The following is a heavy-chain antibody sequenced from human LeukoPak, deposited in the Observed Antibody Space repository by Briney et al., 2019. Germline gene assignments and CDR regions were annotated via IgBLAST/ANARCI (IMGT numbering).Heavy chain of an antibody. CDR1: GYTFTGYY. CDR2: INPNSGGT. J-gene: IGHJ5*02. D-gene: IGHD6-6*01. Sequence: VKVSCKASGYTFTGYYMHGVRQAPGQGREWMGWINPNSGGTNYAQKFQGRVTMTRDTSISTAYMELSRLRSDDTAVYYCARVGRREQLGKNWFDPWGQGTLVTVSS. V-gene: IGHV1-2*02. CDR3: ARVGRREQLGKNWFDP.